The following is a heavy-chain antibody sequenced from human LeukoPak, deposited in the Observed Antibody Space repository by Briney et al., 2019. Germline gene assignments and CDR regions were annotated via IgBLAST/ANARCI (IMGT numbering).Heavy chain of an antibody. CDR1: GYTFTGYY. J-gene: IGHJ3*02. CDR3: ARALSGSRTWTDAFDI. D-gene: IGHD1-26*01. V-gene: IGHV1-2*02. CDR2: INPNSGRT. Sequence: VASVKVSCKASGYTFTGYYMHWVRQAPGQGLEWMGWINPNSGRTNYAQKFQGRVTMTRDTSISTAYMELSRLRSDDTAVYYCARALSGSRTWTDAFDIWGQGTMVTVSS.